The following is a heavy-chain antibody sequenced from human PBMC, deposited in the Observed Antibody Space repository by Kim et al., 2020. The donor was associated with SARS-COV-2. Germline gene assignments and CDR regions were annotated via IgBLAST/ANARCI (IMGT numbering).Heavy chain of an antibody. CDR2: INYDGSDT. Sequence: GGSLRLSCAASGFTFIHHWMHWVRQAPGKGLVWVSRINYDGSDTSYADSVKGRFTISRDNAKNTLYLQMNTLGAEDTAVYYCARGGGYNYGFLDNWGQGTLVTVSS. J-gene: IGHJ4*02. CDR3: ARGGGYNYGFLDN. D-gene: IGHD5-18*01. CDR1: GFTFIHHW. V-gene: IGHV3-74*01.